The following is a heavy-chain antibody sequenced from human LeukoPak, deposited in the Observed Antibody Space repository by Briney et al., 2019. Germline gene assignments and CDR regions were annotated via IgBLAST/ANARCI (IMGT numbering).Heavy chain of an antibody. J-gene: IGHJ4*02. D-gene: IGHD6-6*01. V-gene: IGHV3-23*01. CDR1: GFTFCNYV. CDR3: AKTGLYSSSSRGYFDY. Sequence: GSLRLSCSASGFTFCNYVMGWVRQPPGGGLQWVSVISGSGITTYYARSVKGRFTISRDNSKNTLYLQMNNLRAEDTAIYYCAKTGLYSSSSRGYFDYWGQGTLVTVSS. CDR2: ISGSGITT.